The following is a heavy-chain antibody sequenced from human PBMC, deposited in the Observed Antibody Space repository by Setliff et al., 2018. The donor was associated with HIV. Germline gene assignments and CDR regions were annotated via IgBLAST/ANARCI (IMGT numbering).Heavy chain of an antibody. V-gene: IGHV1-69*06. D-gene: IGHD3-3*02. CDR1: GGTFSSYA. J-gene: IGHJ6*02. CDR3: ARDAWVEFLEWTFYGMDV. Sequence: SVKVSCKASGGTFSSYAIHWVRQAPGQGLEWMGRIIPIFGTTNYAQKFQGRVTITADKSTSTAYMELRSLRSDDTAVYYCARDAWVEFLEWTFYGMDVWGQGTTVTVSS. CDR2: IIPIFGTT.